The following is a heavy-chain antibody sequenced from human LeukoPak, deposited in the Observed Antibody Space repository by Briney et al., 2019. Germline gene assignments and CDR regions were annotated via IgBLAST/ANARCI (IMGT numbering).Heavy chain of an antibody. CDR1: GFSFKDYY. CDR3: AKEIGPFDY. CDR2: ISGSADSK. Sequence: GGSLRLSCAASGFSFKDYYFSWVRQAPGKGLEWVSVISGSADSKKYAESVKGRFTISRDNFKKTVYLQMSDLRAEDTAVYYCAKEIGPFDYWGQGTLVTVSS. J-gene: IGHJ4*02. V-gene: IGHV3-23*01. D-gene: IGHD3/OR15-3a*01.